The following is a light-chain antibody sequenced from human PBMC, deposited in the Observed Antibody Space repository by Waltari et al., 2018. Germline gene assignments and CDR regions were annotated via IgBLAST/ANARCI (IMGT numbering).Light chain of an antibody. CDR2: EAS. J-gene: IGKJ1*01. V-gene: IGKV3-20*01. Sequence: EIVLTQSPGTLSLSPGERATLSCRASQSVSRSLAWYQQKPGQAPRLLIYEASSRATGIPDRFSGGGSGTDFSLTISRLEPEDFAVYYCQKYVSLPATFGQGTKVEIK. CDR3: QKYVSLPAT. CDR1: QSVSRS.